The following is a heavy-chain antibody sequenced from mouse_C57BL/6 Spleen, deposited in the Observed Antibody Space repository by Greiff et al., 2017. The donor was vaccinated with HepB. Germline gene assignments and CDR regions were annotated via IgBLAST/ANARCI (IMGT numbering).Heavy chain of an antibody. CDR2: IHPNSGST. J-gene: IGHJ4*01. CDR1: GYTFTSYW. V-gene: IGHV1-64*01. CDR3: AREDAMDY. Sequence: QVQLKEPGAELVKPGASVKLSCKASGYTFTSYWMHWVKQRPGQGLEWIGMIHPNSGSTNYNEKFKSKTTLTVDKSSSTTYMQLSSLTSEDSAVYYCAREDAMDYWGQGTSVTVSS.